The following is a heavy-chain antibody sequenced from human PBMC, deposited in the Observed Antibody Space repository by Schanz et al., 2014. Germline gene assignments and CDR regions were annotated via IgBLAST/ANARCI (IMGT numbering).Heavy chain of an antibody. Sequence: QVQLVQSGAEVKKPGSSVKVSCTASGGTFSSYTISWIRQAPGQGLEWMGRIIPVLAIADYAQKFQGRVTITADKSTSTSYMELTSLRFDDTAVYYCARAFGGYDPAGALDYWGQGTLVTVSS. D-gene: IGHD5-12*01. V-gene: IGHV1-69*02. J-gene: IGHJ4*02. CDR3: ARAFGGYDPAGALDY. CDR2: IIPVLAIA. CDR1: GGTFSSYT.